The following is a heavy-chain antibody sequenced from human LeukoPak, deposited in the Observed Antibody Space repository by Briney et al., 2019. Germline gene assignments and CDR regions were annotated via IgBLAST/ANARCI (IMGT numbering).Heavy chain of an antibody. D-gene: IGHD3-22*01. CDR2: INWNGGST. J-gene: IGHJ5*02. CDR3: ARMVVVVTASRNWFDP. CDR1: GFTFDDYG. V-gene: IGHV3-20*04. Sequence: PGGSLRLSCAASGFTFDDYGMSWVRQAPGKGLEWVSGINWNGGSTGYADSVKGRFTISRDNAKNSLYLQTNSLRAEDTALYYCARMVVVVTASRNWFDPWGQGTLVTVSS.